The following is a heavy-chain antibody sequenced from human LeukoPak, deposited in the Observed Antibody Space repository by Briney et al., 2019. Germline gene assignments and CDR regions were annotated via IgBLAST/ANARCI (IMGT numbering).Heavy chain of an antibody. Sequence: GSLRLSCAASGFTFTNYAMSWVRQAPGKGLEWVSTSGSGGSTFYADSVKGRFTISRDNSKNTLYLQMNSLRAEDTAVYYCAKTQTDYGDYEGAFDIWGQGTMVTVSS. V-gene: IGHV3-23*01. J-gene: IGHJ3*02. CDR2: SGSGGST. D-gene: IGHD4-17*01. CDR3: AKTQTDYGDYEGAFDI. CDR1: GFTFTNYA.